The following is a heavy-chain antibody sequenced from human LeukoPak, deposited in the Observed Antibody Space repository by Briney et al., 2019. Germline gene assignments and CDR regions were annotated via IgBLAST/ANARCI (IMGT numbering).Heavy chain of an antibody. V-gene: IGHV5-51*01. CDR1: GYSFTSDW. CDR2: IYLGDSDT. D-gene: IGHD3-9*01. J-gene: IGHJ4*02. CDR3: ARQMSILTGYYSPTFDS. Sequence: ESLKISCKGSGYSFTSDWIGWVRQMPGKGLEWMGIIYLGDSDTRYSPSFQGQVTISADKSISTASLQWSSLKASDTAMYYCARQMSILTGYYSPTFDSWGQGTLVTVSS.